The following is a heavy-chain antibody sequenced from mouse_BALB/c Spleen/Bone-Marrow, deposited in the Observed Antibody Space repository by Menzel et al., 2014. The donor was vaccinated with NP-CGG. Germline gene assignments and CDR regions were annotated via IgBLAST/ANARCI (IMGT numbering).Heavy chain of an antibody. CDR1: GYSITSDYA. Sequence: KLQESGPGLVKPSQSLSLTCTVTGYSITSDYAWNWIRQFPGNKLEWLGYISFSGGTTYNPSLESRISITRDTSKSQFFLQLNSVTTEDTATYYCSRGAFYFDFWGHGTTLTVSS. V-gene: IGHV3-2*02. J-gene: IGHJ2*01. CDR3: SRGAFYFDF. CDR2: ISFSGGT.